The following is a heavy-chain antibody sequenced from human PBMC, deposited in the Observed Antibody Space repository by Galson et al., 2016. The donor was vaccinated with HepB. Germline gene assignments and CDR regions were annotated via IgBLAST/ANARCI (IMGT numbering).Heavy chain of an antibody. CDR3: ARDRGRDLWFGDLFNGLDV. D-gene: IGHD3-10*01. Sequence: SVKVSCKASGYSFTSYGITWVRQAPGQGLEWMGWINDYNGNTKYAQKYQGSVIMTTDRSTSTAYLELRILRSDDTAVYYCARDRGRDLWFGDLFNGLDVWGHGTTVTVSS. V-gene: IGHV1-18*01. CDR1: GYSFTSYG. J-gene: IGHJ6*02. CDR2: INDYNGNT.